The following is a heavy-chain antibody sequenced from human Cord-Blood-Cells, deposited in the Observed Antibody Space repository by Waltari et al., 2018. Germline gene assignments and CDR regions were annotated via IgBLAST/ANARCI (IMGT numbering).Heavy chain of an antibody. Sequence: QVQLQESGPGLVKPSQTLSLTCTVSGGSISSGSYYWSWIRQPAGKGLEWIGYIYTSGSTNYHPSLKSRVTISVDTSKNQFSLKLSSVTAADTAVYYCARGGSSDAFDIWGQGTMVTVSS. V-gene: IGHV4-61*09. D-gene: IGHD6-6*01. CDR1: GGSISSGSYY. CDR2: IYTSGST. J-gene: IGHJ3*02. CDR3: ARGGSSDAFDI.